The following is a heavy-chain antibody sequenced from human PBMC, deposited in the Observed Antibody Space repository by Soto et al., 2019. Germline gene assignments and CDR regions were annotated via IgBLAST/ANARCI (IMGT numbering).Heavy chain of an antibody. CDR2: IYYTGST. J-gene: IGHJ4*02. D-gene: IGHD6-6*01. V-gene: IGHV4-61*01. Sequence: SETLSLTCTVSGGSVNSDNFYWSWIRQPPGGGLEWIGYIYYTGSTKYNPSLKSRVTISIDTSRNQFSLKLSSVTAADTAIYYCAREFSNSPEAFDSWGQGSLVTVSS. CDR1: GGSVNSDNFY. CDR3: AREFSNSPEAFDS.